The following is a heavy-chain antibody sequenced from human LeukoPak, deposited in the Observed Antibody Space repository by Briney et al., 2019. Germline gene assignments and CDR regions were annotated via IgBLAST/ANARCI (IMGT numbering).Heavy chain of an antibody. CDR1: GYTFTSYY. D-gene: IGHD6-25*01. J-gene: IGHJ3*02. Sequence: GASVKVSCKASGYTFTSYYTHWVRQAPGQGLEWMGIINPSGGSTSYAQKFQGRVTMTRDTSTSTVYMELSSLRSEDTAVYYCARGARRAAGVGWAAFDIWGQGTMVTVSS. CDR3: ARGARRAAGVGWAAFDI. CDR2: INPSGGST. V-gene: IGHV1-46*03.